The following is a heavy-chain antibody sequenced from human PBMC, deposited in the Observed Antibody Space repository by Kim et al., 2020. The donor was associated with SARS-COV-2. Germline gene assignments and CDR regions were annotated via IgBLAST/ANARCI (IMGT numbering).Heavy chain of an antibody. CDR1: GDSVSSGSYY. D-gene: IGHD3-9*01. CDR2: IYYSGST. J-gene: IGHJ3*02. Sequence: SETLSLTCTVSGDSVSSGSYYWSWIRQPPGKGLEWIGYIYYSGSTNYNPSLKSRVTISVDTSKNQFSLKLSSVTAADTAVYYCARTYYDILTGYSGAFD. CDR3: ARTYYDILTGYSGAFD. V-gene: IGHV4-61*01.